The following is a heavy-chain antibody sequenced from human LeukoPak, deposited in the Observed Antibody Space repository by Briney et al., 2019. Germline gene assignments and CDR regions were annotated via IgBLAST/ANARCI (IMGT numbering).Heavy chain of an antibody. CDR1: GGTFSSYA. V-gene: IGHV1-69*05. CDR3: AGGYYDILTGYRDY. J-gene: IGHJ4*02. CDR2: IIPIFGIA. D-gene: IGHD3-9*01. Sequence: ASVKVSCKASGGTFSSYAISWGRQAPGQGLEWMGGIIPIFGIANYAQKFQGRVTITTDESTSTAYMELSSLRSEDTAVYYCAGGYYDILTGYRDYWGQGTLVTVSS.